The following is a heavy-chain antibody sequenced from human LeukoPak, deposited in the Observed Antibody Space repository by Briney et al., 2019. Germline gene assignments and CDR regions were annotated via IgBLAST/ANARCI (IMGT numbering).Heavy chain of an antibody. CDR1: GGTFSSYA. CDR3: ARDLLLSAGYSNFFDY. Sequence: GASVKVSCKASGGTFSSYAISWVRQAPGQGLEWVGGIIPIFGTANYAQKFQGRVTITADESTSTAYMELSSLRSEDTAVYYCARDLLLSAGYSNFFDYWGQGTLVTVSS. D-gene: IGHD6-13*01. CDR2: IIPIFGTA. V-gene: IGHV1-69*01. J-gene: IGHJ4*02.